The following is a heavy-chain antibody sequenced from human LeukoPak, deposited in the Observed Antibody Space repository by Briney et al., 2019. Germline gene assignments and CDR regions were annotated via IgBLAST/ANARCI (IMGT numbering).Heavy chain of an antibody. CDR3: AKDSYSSGFDY. Sequence: GGSLRLSCEASGFPFSSNGMHWVRQAPGKGLEWVAVISYDESKKYYADSVKGRFTISRDNSKNTVYLQMNSLRAEDTAVYYCAKDSYSSGFDYWGQGILVTVSS. CDR2: ISYDESKK. CDR1: GFPFSSNG. J-gene: IGHJ4*02. V-gene: IGHV3-30*18. D-gene: IGHD6-19*01.